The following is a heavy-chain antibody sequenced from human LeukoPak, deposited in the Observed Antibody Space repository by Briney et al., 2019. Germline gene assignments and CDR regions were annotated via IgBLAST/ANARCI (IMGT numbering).Heavy chain of an antibody. CDR2: ISYDGSNK. D-gene: IGHD2-21*01. Sequence: PGRSLRLSCAASGFTFSSYGMHWVRQAPGKGLEWVAVISYDGSNKYYADSVKGRFTISRDNSQNTLYLQMNSLRADDTAVYYCVRGALASCGGGRCHGIFDNWSQGILVTVSS. CDR1: GFTFSSYG. J-gene: IGHJ4*02. V-gene: IGHV3-30*03. CDR3: VRGALASCGGGRCHGIFDN.